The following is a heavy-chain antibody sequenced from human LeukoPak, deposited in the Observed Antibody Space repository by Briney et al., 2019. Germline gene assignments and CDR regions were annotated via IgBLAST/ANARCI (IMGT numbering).Heavy chain of an antibody. J-gene: IGHJ4*02. D-gene: IGHD1-26*01. CDR3: ARVEYSGNGNLY. V-gene: IGHV3-7*03. Sequence: GGSLRLSCAGSGLTFINYWMTWVRQVPGKGLEWVANINRNGSGKYYLPSVRGRFTISKDDAKDSLYLQMDSLRPEDTAIYYCARVEYSGNGNLYWGQGTLVTVSS. CDR2: INRNGSGK. CDR1: GLTFINYW.